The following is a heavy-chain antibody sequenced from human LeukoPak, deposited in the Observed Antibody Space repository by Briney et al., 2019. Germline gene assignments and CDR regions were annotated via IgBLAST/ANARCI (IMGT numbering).Heavy chain of an antibody. V-gene: IGHV1-8*01. CDR1: GYTFTSYD. Sequence: GASVKVSCKASGYTFTSYDINWVRHATGQGLEWMGWMNPNSGNTGYAQKFQGRVTMTRNTSISTAYMELSSLRSEDTAVYYCARVVIAAAGTDWFDPWGQGTLVTVSS. D-gene: IGHD6-13*01. CDR3: ARVVIAAAGTDWFDP. CDR2: MNPNSGNT. J-gene: IGHJ5*02.